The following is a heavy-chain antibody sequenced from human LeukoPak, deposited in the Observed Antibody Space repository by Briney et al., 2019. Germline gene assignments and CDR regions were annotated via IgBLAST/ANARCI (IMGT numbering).Heavy chain of an antibody. CDR2: ISGSGDRT. D-gene: IGHD6-6*01. J-gene: IGHJ4*02. CDR1: GFTFSNFG. CDR3: TKAEYSSLAYFFDF. Sequence: GGSLRLSCAASGFTFSNFGMSWVRQAPGKGLEWVSGISGSGDRTNYADPMKGRITISRDNSKNTMNLQMNGLRAEDTAVYYCTKAEYSSLAYFFDFWGQGTLVTVSS. V-gene: IGHV3-23*01.